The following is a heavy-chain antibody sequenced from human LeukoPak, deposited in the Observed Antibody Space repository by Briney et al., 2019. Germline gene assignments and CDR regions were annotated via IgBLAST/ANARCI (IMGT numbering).Heavy chain of an antibody. V-gene: IGHV1-2*04. J-gene: IGHJ6*04. D-gene: IGHD2-15*01. CDR3: ARGPIVVVVAATPPYYYGMDV. Sequence: ASVKVSCKASGYTSTGYYMHWVRQAPGQGLEWMGWINPNSGGTNYAQKFQGWVTMTRDTPISTAYMELSRLRSDDTAVYYCARGPIVVVVAATPPYYYGMDVWGKGTTVTVSS. CDR2: INPNSGGT. CDR1: GYTSTGYY.